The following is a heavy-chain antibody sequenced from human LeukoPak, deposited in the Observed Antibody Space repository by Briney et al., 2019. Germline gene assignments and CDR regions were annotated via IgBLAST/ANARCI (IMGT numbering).Heavy chain of an antibody. Sequence: QTGGSLRLSCAASGFTFSSYGMHWVRQAPGKGLEWVAVISYDGSNKYYADSVKGRFTTSRDNSKNTLYLQMNSLRAEDTAVYYCAKDMVKYCSGGSCYSQVWGMDVWGQGTTVTVSS. V-gene: IGHV3-30*18. D-gene: IGHD2-15*01. J-gene: IGHJ6*02. CDR2: ISYDGSNK. CDR1: GFTFSSYG. CDR3: AKDMVKYCSGGSCYSQVWGMDV.